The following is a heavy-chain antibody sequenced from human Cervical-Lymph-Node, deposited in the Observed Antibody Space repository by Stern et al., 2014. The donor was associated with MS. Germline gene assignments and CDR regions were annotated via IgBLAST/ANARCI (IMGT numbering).Heavy chain of an antibody. V-gene: IGHV3-33*01. CDR2: IWYDGSNK. Sequence: VQLVESGGGVVQPGRSLRLSCAASGFTFSSYGMHWVRQAPGKGLEWAAVIWYDGSNKYYADSVKGRFTISRDNSKNTLYLQMNSLRAEDTAVYYCARGRGGFGELLTYFDYWGQGTLVTVSS. CDR3: ARGRGGFGELLTYFDY. CDR1: GFTFSSYG. D-gene: IGHD3-10*01. J-gene: IGHJ4*02.